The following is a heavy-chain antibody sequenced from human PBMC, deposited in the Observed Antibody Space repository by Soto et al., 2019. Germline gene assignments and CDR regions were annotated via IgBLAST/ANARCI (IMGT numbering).Heavy chain of an antibody. CDR1: GFTFSSYS. Sequence: GXLRLSCAPSGFTFSSYSMNWVLQAPGKGLEWVSSISSSSSYIYYADSVKGRFTISRDNAKNSLYLQMNSLRAEDTAVYYCARDAYSGWYSFYYYYYGMDVWGQGTTVTVSS. J-gene: IGHJ6*02. V-gene: IGHV3-21*01. D-gene: IGHD6-19*01. CDR2: ISSSSSYI. CDR3: ARDAYSGWYSFYYYYYGMDV.